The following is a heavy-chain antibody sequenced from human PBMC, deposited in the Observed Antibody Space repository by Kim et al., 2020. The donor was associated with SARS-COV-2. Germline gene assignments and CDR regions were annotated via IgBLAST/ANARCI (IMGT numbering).Heavy chain of an antibody. CDR2: ISSESTYM. Sequence: GGSLRLSCSASGFIFSSYSMNWLRQAPGKGLEWVSSISSESTYMFYADSVKGRFTISRDNAKNSLSLEMNSLRAEDTAVYYCAREPPQGTRLYDYWGQGTLVAVSS. V-gene: IGHV3-21*01. CDR1: GFIFSSYS. CDR3: AREPPQGTRLYDY. J-gene: IGHJ4*02. D-gene: IGHD3-10*01.